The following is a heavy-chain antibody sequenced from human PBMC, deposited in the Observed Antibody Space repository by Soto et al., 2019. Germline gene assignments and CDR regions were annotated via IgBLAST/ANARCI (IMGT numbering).Heavy chain of an antibody. CDR1: GGTFSSYA. D-gene: IGHD6-13*01. V-gene: IGHV1-69*13. CDR2: IIPIFGTA. J-gene: IGHJ4*02. Sequence: SVKVSCKASGGTFSSYAISWVRQAPGQGLEWMGGIIPIFGTANYAQKFQGRVTITADESTSTAYMELSSLRSEDTAVYYCARVNQQLVPYYFDYWGQGPLVTVSS. CDR3: ARVNQQLVPYYFDY.